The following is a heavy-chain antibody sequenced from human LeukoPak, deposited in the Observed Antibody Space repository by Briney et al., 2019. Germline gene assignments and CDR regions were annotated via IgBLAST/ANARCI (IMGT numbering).Heavy chain of an antibody. J-gene: IGHJ4*02. D-gene: IGHD3-3*01. CDR2: IIPILGIA. Sequence: SVKVSCKASGGTFSSYAISWVRQAPGQGLEWMGRIIPILGIANYAQKFQGRVTITADESTSTAYMELSSLRSEDTAVYYFARTPGSSCDFWSGPPRGYFDYWGQGTLVTVSS. CDR1: GGTFSSYA. CDR3: ARTPGSSCDFWSGPPRGYFDY. V-gene: IGHV1-69*04.